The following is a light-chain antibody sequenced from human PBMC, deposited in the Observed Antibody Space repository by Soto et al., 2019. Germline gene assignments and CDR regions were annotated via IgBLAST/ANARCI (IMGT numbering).Light chain of an antibody. V-gene: IGLV4-69*01. Sequence: QLVLTQSPSASASLGASVKLTCTLSRGHSSYAIAWHQQQPEKGPRYLMKLNSDGSHSKGDGLPDRFSGSSSGAERYLTISSLQSEDEADYYCQTWGTGGVVFGGGTKVTVL. CDR1: RGHSSYA. CDR3: QTWGTGGVV. J-gene: IGLJ2*01. CDR2: LNSDGSH.